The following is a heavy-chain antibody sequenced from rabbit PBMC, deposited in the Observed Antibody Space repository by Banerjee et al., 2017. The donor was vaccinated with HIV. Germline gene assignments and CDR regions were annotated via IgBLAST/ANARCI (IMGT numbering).Heavy chain of an antibody. Sequence: QEQLVESGGGLVQPGGSLTLTCTASRFSFSSNHYMCWVRQAPQKGLEWIGCIYTGSDYTYYASWAKGRFTISKTSSTTVTLQMTSLTVADTATYFCARAVSSGWGGFFNLWGPGTLVTVS. CDR2: IYTGSDYT. J-gene: IGHJ4*01. D-gene: IGHD4-1*01. V-gene: IGHV1S45*01. CDR1: RFSFSSNHY. CDR3: ARAVSSGWGGFFNL.